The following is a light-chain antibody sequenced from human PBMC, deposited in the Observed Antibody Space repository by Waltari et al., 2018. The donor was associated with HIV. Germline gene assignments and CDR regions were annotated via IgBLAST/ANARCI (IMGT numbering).Light chain of an antibody. J-gene: IGLJ3*02. Sequence: SYEVTQPPSLSVSPGQTASITCSGDKLGEKYACWYQQKPGQSPILVIYADTKLTPGIPERFSASNSGNTATLTLTGTQARDEADYYCQAWDSTTRVFGGGTKLTVL. CDR1: KLGEKY. CDR2: ADT. CDR3: QAWDSTTRV. V-gene: IGLV3-1*01.